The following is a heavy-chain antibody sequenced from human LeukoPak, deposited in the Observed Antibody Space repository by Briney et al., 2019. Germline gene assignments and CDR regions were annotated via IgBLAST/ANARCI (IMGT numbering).Heavy chain of an antibody. CDR3: ARYSKLYWYFDL. V-gene: IGHV3-7*01. D-gene: IGHD6-13*01. Sequence: GGSLRLSCAASGFTFSSYSMNWVRQAPGKGLEWVANIKQDGSEKYYVDSVKGRFTISRDNAKNSLYLQMNSLRAEDTAVYYCARYSKLYWYFDLWGRGTLVTVSS. CDR2: IKQDGSEK. CDR1: GFTFSSYS. J-gene: IGHJ2*01.